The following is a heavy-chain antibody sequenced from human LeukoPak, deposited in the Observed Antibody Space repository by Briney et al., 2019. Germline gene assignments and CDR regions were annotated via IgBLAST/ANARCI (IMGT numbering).Heavy chain of an antibody. CDR2: IIPIFGTA. CDR1: GGTFSSYA. CDR3: ARGIGNDAFDI. D-gene: IGHD3-10*01. V-gene: IGHV1-69*13. Sequence: GASVKVSCKASGGTFSSYAIGWVRQAPGQGLEWMGGIIPIFGTANYAQKFQGRVTITADESTSTAYMELSSLRSEDTAVYYCARGIGNDAFDIWGQGTMVTVSS. J-gene: IGHJ3*02.